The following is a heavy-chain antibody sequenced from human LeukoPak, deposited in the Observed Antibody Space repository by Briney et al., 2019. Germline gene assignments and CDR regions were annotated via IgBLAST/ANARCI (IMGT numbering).Heavy chain of an antibody. D-gene: IGHD3-16*01. J-gene: IGHJ4*02. CDR1: GGSISSYY. Sequence: PSETLSLTCTVSGGSISSYYWSWIRQPPGKGLEWIGYIYYSGSTNYNPSLKSRVTISVDTSKNQFSLKLSSVTAADTAVYYCAGGGGPWPPFIDYWGQGTLVTVSS. CDR3: AGGGGPWPPFIDY. V-gene: IGHV4-59*01. CDR2: IYYSGST.